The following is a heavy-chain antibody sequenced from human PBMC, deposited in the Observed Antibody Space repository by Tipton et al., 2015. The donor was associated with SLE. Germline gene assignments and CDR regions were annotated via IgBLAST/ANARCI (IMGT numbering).Heavy chain of an antibody. Sequence: TLSLTCAVHDGSLSNYYWSWFRRPPGRGLEWIGEITRRGKTNYNPSLKSRVTISVDTSKNQFSLNLRSVTAADTAVYYCARHGMVNYYYYGMDVWGQGTTVTVSS. CDR2: ITRRGKT. V-gene: IGHV4-34*01. CDR3: ARHGMVNYYYYGMDV. J-gene: IGHJ6*02. CDR1: DGSLSNYY. D-gene: IGHD4-23*01.